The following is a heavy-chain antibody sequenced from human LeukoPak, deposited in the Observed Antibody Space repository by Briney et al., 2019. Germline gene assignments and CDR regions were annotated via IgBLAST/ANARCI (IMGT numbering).Heavy chain of an antibody. D-gene: IGHD3-10*01. CDR2: ISWDGGST. J-gene: IGHJ4*02. Sequence: GGSLRLSCAASGFTFDDYAMHWVRHAPGKGLEWVSLISWDGGSTYYADSVKGRFTISRDNSKNSLYLQMNSLRAEDTALYYCAKDTYGSGSPHPVFDYWGQGTLVTVSS. CDR3: AKDTYGSGSPHPVFDY. V-gene: IGHV3-43D*03. CDR1: GFTFDDYA.